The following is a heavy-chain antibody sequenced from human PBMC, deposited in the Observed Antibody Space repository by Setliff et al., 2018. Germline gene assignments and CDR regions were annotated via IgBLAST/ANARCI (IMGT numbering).Heavy chain of an antibody. V-gene: IGHV4-34*12. CDR1: GGSFSGYY. CDR2: IIPGGST. J-gene: IGHJ4*02. Sequence: PSETLSLTCGVYGGSFSGYYWSWIRQPPGKRLEWIGEIIPGGSTNYNPSLKSRVTIPVDTSKNQFSLKVNSVTAADTAVYYCARSFSRREKFLLDYWGQGALVTVSS. CDR3: ARSFSRREKFLLDY.